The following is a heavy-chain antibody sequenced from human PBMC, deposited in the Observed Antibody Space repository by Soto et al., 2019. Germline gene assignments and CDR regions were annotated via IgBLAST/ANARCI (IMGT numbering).Heavy chain of an antibody. CDR1: GGSISSGGYF. Sequence: QVQLQESGPGLVKPSQTLSLTRTVSGGSISSGGYFWSWIRQHPGKGLEWIGFIYYSGSTYYNPSLKSRVTISVDTSKNQCSLKLSSVTAADTAVYYCAREGAASYYYYGMDVWGQGTTVTVSS. CDR3: AREGAASYYYYGMDV. V-gene: IGHV4-31*03. CDR2: IYYSGST. J-gene: IGHJ6*02. D-gene: IGHD6-13*01.